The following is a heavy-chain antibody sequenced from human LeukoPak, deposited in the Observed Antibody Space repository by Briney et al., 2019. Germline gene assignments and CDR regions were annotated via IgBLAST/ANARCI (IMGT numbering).Heavy chain of an antibody. Sequence: ASVKVSCKASGYTFTGYYMHWVRQAPGQGLEWMGWINPNSGGTNYAQEFQGRVTMTMDTSITTAYMELSRLRSDDTAVYYCARDPSGSYPYYYFDYWGQGTLVTVSS. J-gene: IGHJ4*02. V-gene: IGHV1-2*02. CDR2: INPNSGGT. CDR3: ARDPSGSYPYYYFDY. D-gene: IGHD1-26*01. CDR1: GYTFTGYY.